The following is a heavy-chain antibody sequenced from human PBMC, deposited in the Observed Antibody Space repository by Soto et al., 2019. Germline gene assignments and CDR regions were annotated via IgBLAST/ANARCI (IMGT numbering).Heavy chain of an antibody. J-gene: IGHJ4*01. CDR1: GYRFTNYW. CDR2: IFPPDSDT. CDR3: ARLYNNYDY. Sequence: GESLRLSCEASGYRFTNYWIGWVRQVPGEGMEFMGNIFPPDSDTKYSPSFQGQVTISVDNSIGTAYLQWSSLKASDTAIYYCARLYNNYDYWGPGSLVTVSS. D-gene: IGHD4-4*01. V-gene: IGHV5-51*01.